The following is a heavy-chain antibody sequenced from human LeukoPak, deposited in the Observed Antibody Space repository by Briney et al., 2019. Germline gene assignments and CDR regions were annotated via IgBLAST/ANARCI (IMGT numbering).Heavy chain of an antibody. J-gene: IGHJ3*02. CDR1: GGSFSGYY. V-gene: IGHV4-34*01. Sequence: PSETLSLTCAVYGGSFSGYYWSWIRQPPGKGLEWIGEINHSGSTNYNPSLKSRVTISVDTSKNQFSLKLSSVTVEDTALYYCARGGLVRGTINSLIGFDIWGQGIMVTVSS. CDR2: INHSGST. D-gene: IGHD3-10*01. CDR3: ARGGLVRGTINSLIGFDI.